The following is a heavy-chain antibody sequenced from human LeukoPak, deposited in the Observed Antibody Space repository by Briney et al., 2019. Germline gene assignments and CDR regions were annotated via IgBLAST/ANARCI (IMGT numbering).Heavy chain of an antibody. CDR1: GFTFSSYS. D-gene: IGHD4-11*01. J-gene: IGHJ5*02. CDR3: SQQLLMYWFDP. Sequence: PGGSLRLSCAASGFTFSSYSMNWVRQAPGKGLEWVSYISSSSSTIYYADSVKGRFTISRDNSKNTLYLQMNSLRPEDTAVYYCSQQLLMYWFDPWGQGTLVTVSS. V-gene: IGHV3-48*01. CDR2: ISSSSSTI.